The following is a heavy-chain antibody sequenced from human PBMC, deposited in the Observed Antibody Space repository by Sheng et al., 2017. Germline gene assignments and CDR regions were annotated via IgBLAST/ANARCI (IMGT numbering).Heavy chain of an antibody. D-gene: IGHD2-2*01. CDR3: ARDSPAAGEGGYYYYYYMDV. J-gene: IGHJ6*03. V-gene: IGHV3-21*01. Sequence: EVQLVESGGGLVKPGGSLRLSCAASGFTFSSYSMNWVRQAPGKGLEWVSSISSSSSYIYYADSVKGRFTISRDNAKNSLYLQMNSLRAEDTAVYYCARDSPAAGEGGYYYYYYMDVWGKGTTVTVSS. CDR1: GFTFSSYS. CDR2: ISSSSSYI.